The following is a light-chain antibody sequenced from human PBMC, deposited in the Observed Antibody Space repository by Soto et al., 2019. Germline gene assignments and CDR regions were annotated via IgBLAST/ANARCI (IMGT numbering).Light chain of an antibody. CDR1: SSNIGADYG. J-gene: IGLJ1*01. Sequence: QAVVTQPPSVSGAPGQRVTISCTGSSSNIGADYGVHWYRQLPGTAPKLLIFRNSHRPSGVPDRFSGSKSDTSASLAITGLQAEDEADYYCQSYDSSLSGFVFGTGTKLTVL. CDR3: QSYDSSLSGFV. V-gene: IGLV1-40*01. CDR2: RNS.